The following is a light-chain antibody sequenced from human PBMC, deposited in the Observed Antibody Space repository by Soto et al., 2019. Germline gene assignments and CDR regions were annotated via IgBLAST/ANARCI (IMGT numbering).Light chain of an antibody. Sequence: QSALTQPRSVSGSPGQSVTISCTGTSNDVGGYNYVTWYQQYPGKAPRLTIYDVTKRPSGVPDRFSGSTSGNTASLTISGLKPEDEADYYCCTFAGSSWVFGGGTKLTV. CDR3: CTFAGSSWV. CDR2: DVT. CDR1: SNDVGGYNY. J-gene: IGLJ3*02. V-gene: IGLV2-11*01.